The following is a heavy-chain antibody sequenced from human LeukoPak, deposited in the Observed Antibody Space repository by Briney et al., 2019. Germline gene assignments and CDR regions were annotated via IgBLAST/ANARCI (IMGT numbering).Heavy chain of an antibody. D-gene: IGHD2-2*01. CDR2: INPNSGGT. Sequence: ASVKVSCKASGYTFTGYYMHWVRQAPGQGLEWMGRINPNSGGTNYAQKFQGRVTMIRDTSISTAYMELSRLRSDDTAVYYCARDPAPASTFDYWGQGTLVTVSS. V-gene: IGHV1-2*06. J-gene: IGHJ4*02. CDR3: ARDPAPASTFDY. CDR1: GYTFTGYY.